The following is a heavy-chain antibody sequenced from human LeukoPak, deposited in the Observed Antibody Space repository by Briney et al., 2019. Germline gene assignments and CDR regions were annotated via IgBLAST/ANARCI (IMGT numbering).Heavy chain of an antibody. V-gene: IGHV3-73*01. CDR1: GFTFSGSA. J-gene: IGHJ4*02. CDR3: TRRSYSSVTRDY. Sequence: GGSLRLSFAASGFTFSGSAMHWVRQASGKGLEWVGRIRSKTNNYATAYAASVKGRFTISRDDSKNTAYLQMNSLKTEDTAVYYCTRRSYSSVTRDYWGQGTLVTVSS. D-gene: IGHD4-17*01. CDR2: IRSKTNNYAT.